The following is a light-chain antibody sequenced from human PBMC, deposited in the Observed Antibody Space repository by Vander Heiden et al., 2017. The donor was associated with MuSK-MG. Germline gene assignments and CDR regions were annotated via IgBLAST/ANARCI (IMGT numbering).Light chain of an antibody. CDR2: DAS. J-gene: IGKJ4*01. CDR3: QQVRNFPLT. Sequence: AIQLTQSPSSLSASVRDRVTITCRASQDISSALAWYQQKPGKAPKLLIYDASSLESGVPSRFSGSGSGTDFTLTISSLQPDDFATYYCQQVRNFPLTFGGGTKVETK. CDR1: QDISSA. V-gene: IGKV1D-13*01.